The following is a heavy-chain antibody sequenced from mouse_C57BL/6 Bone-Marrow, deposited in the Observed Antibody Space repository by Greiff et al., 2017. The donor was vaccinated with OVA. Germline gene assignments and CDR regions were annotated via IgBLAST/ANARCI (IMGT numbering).Heavy chain of an antibody. J-gene: IGHJ4*01. D-gene: IGHD2-5*01. V-gene: IGHV5-16*01. CDR1: GFTFSDYY. Sequence: EVMLVESEGGLVQPGSSMKLSCTASGFTFSDYYMAWVRQVPEKGLEWVANINYDGSSTYYLDSLKSRFIISRDNAQNILYLQMSSLKSEDTATYYCARVAYYSNYEGAMGYWGQGASVTVSS. CDR3: ARVAYYSNYEGAMGY. CDR2: INYDGSST.